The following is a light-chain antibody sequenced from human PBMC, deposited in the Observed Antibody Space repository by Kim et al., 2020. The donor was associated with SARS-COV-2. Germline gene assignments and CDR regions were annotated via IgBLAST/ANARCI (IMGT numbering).Light chain of an antibody. J-gene: IGLJ1*01. CDR3: QAWDSSTYV. CDR1: KLGDKY. CDR2: QDN. Sequence: ASPGQTASITCSGDKLGDKYACWYQQKPGQSPVLVIYQDNKRPSGIPERFSGSNSGNTATLTISGTHAMDEADYYCQAWDSSTYVFGTGTKVTVL. V-gene: IGLV3-1*01.